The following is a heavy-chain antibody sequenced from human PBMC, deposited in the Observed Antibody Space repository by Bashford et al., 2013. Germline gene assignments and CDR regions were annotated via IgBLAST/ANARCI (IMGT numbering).Heavy chain of an antibody. D-gene: IGHD6-13*01. CDR2: ISAYNGNT. V-gene: IGHV1-18*01. Sequence: WVRQAPGQGLEWMGWISAYNGNTNYAQKLQGRVTMTTDTSTSTAYMELRSLRSDDTAVYYCARGSIAALYDAFDVWGQGTVVTVSS. J-gene: IGHJ3*01. CDR3: ARGSIAALYDAFDV.